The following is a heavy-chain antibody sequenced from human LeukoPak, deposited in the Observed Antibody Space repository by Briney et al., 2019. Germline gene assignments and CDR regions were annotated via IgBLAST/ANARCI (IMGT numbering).Heavy chain of an antibody. Sequence: GGSLRLSCAASGFTFSSYAMSWVRQAPGKGLEXXXGTSGSGGSTYFADSVKGRFTVSRDNSKNTLYLQMNSLRAEDTAVYYCAKGWLKTSLDGFDIWGQGTMVTVSS. D-gene: IGHD3-10*01. CDR1: GFTFSSYA. J-gene: IGHJ3*02. CDR2: TSGSGGST. CDR3: AKGWLKTSLDGFDI. V-gene: IGHV3-23*01.